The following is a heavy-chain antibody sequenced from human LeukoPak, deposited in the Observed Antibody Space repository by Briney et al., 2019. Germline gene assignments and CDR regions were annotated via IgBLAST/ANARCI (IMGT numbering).Heavy chain of an antibody. D-gene: IGHD3-22*01. Sequence: PSETLSLTCTVSGGSISSYYWSWIRQPPGKGLEWIGYIYYSGSTNCNPSLKSRVTISVDTSKNQFSLKLSSVTAADTAVYYCARINYYDSSGYYTEPAFDIWGQGTMVTVSS. J-gene: IGHJ3*02. V-gene: IGHV4-59*01. CDR2: IYYSGST. CDR1: GGSISSYY. CDR3: ARINYYDSSGYYTEPAFDI.